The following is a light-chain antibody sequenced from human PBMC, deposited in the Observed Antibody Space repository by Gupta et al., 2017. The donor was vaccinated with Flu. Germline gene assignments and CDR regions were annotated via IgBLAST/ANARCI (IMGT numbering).Light chain of an antibody. CDR2: GAS. CDR1: QSVSSSY. V-gene: IGKV3-20*01. J-gene: IGKJ2*01. CDR3: QHEGSSSKT. Sequence: EIVLTQSPGTLSLSPGERATLSCRASQSVSSSYLAWYQQKPGQAPRLLIYGASSRATGIPDRFSGSGSGTXFTLTIXRLEPEDFAVYYCQHEGSSSKTFGXGTKMEIK.